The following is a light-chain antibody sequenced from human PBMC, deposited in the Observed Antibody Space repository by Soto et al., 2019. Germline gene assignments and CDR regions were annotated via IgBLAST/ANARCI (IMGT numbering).Light chain of an antibody. Sequence: EIVLTQSPGTLSLSPGERATLSCRASQSVSSSYLAWYQQKPGQAPSPLIYGASSRATGIPDSFSGSGSGTDFTLTISRLEPEDFAVYYCQQYGSSPWTFGQGTKVEIK. CDR1: QSVSSSY. J-gene: IGKJ1*01. CDR3: QQYGSSPWT. V-gene: IGKV3-20*01. CDR2: GAS.